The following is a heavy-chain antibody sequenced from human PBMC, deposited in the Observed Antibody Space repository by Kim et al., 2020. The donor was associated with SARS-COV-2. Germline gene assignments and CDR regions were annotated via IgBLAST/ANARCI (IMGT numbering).Heavy chain of an antibody. Sequence: SETLSLTCTVSGGSISSYYWSWIRQPPGKGLEWIGYIYYSGSTNYNPSLKSRVTISVDTSKNQFSLKLSSVTAADTAVYYCASTEAVAGIRYYYGMDVWGQGTTVTVSS. J-gene: IGHJ6*02. V-gene: IGHV4-59*08. CDR2: IYYSGST. CDR3: ASTEAVAGIRYYYGMDV. D-gene: IGHD6-19*01. CDR1: GGSISSYY.